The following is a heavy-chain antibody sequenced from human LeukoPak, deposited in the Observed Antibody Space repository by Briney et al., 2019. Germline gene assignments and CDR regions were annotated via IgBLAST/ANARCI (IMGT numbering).Heavy chain of an antibody. V-gene: IGHV4-59*01. CDR2: IYYSGST. J-gene: IGHJ6*02. CDR3: ARGPYYDILTGYQPPHYYGMDV. Sequence: SETLSLTCTVPGGSISSYYWSWIRQPPGKGLEWIGYIYYSGSTNYNPSLKSRVTISVDTSKNQFSLKLSSVTAADTAVYYCARGPYYDILTGYQPPHYYGMDVWGQGTTVTVSS. CDR1: GGSISSYY. D-gene: IGHD3-9*01.